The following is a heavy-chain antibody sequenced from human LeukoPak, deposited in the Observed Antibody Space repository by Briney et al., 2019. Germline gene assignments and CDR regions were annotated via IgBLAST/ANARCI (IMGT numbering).Heavy chain of an antibody. CDR2: ISYDGSNK. Sequence: GGSLRLSCAASGFTFSNYWMTWVRQAPGKGLEWVAVISYDGSNKYYADSVKGRFTISRDNSKNTLYLQMSSLRAEDTAVYYCARERYFDWLSDAFDIWGQGTMVTVSS. V-gene: IGHV3-30*03. J-gene: IGHJ3*02. CDR3: ARERYFDWLSDAFDI. CDR1: GFTFSNYW. D-gene: IGHD3-9*01.